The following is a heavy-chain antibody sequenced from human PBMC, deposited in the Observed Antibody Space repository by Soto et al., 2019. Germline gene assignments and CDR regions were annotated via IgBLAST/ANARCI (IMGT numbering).Heavy chain of an antibody. D-gene: IGHD3-9*01. CDR3: ARDDRIFYDILTGYGPDYYYGMDV. J-gene: IGHJ6*02. V-gene: IGHV4-30-2*05. CDR2: IYHSGST. Sequence: PSETLSLTCAVSGGSISSGGYSWSWIRQPPGKGLEWIGYIYHSGSTYYNPSLKSRVTISVDTSKNQFSLKLSSVTAADTAVYYCARDDRIFYDILTGYGPDYYYGMDVWGQGTTVTVSS. CDR1: GGSISSGGYS.